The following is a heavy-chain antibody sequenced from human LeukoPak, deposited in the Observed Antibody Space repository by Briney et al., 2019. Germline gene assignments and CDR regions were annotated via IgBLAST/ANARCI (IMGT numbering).Heavy chain of an antibody. CDR1: GGSISSSSYY. J-gene: IGHJ3*02. D-gene: IGHD3-10*01. CDR2: IYYSGST. V-gene: IGHV4-39*01. CDR3: ARHDGFPAEAFDI. Sequence: SETLSLTCTVSGGSISSSSYYWGWIRQPPGKGLEWIGSIYYSGSTYYNPSLKSRVTISVDTSKNQFSLKLSSVTAADTAVYYCARHDGFPAEAFDIWGQGTMVTVSS.